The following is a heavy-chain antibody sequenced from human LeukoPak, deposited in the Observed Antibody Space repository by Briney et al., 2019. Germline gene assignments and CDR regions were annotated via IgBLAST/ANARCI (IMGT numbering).Heavy chain of an antibody. Sequence: GESLQISCKGSGYSFTSYWIGWVRQLPGKGLEWMGIIYPGDSDTRYSPSFQGQVTISADKSISTAYLQWSSLRSEDTAVYYCARDGQGWFGDYWGQGTLVTVSS. J-gene: IGHJ4*02. CDR2: IYPGDSDT. CDR1: GYSFTSYW. D-gene: IGHD3-10*01. V-gene: IGHV5-51*01. CDR3: ARDGQGWFGDY.